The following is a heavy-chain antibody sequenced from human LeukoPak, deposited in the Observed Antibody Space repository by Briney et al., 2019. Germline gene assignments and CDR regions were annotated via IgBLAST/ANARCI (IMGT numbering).Heavy chain of an antibody. CDR1: GFTFDDYG. CDR2: INWNGGST. D-gene: IGHD3-10*01. Sequence: GGSLRLSCAASGFTFDDYGMSWVRQAPGKGLEWVSGINWNGGSTGYADSVKGRFTISRDNAKNSLYLQMNSLRAEDTALYYCARDMVWFGVLFNAFDIWGQGTMVTVSS. J-gene: IGHJ3*02. CDR3: ARDMVWFGVLFNAFDI. V-gene: IGHV3-20*04.